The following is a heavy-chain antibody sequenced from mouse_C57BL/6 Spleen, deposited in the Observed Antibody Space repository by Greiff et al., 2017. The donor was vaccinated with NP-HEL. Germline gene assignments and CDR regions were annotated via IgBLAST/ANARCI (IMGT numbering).Heavy chain of an antibody. CDR3: AVYGSSYADAMDY. V-gene: IGHV1-74*01. J-gene: IGHJ4*01. CDR1: GYTFTSYW. Sequence: VQLQQPGAELVKPGASVKVSCKASGYTFTSYWMHWVKQRPGQGLEWIGRIHPSDSDTNYNQKFKGKATLTVDKSSSTAYMQLSSLTSEDSAGYYCAVYGSSYADAMDYWGQGTSVTVSS. CDR2: IHPSDSDT. D-gene: IGHD1-1*01.